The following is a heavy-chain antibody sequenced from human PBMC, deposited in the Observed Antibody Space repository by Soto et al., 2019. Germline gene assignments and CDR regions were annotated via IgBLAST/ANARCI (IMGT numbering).Heavy chain of an antibody. CDR2: IYPGDSDT. CDR3: ARLKYCSSTSCPRSY. Sequence: RVWGECISRYWRGEERQMAGKGLEWMAIIYPGDSDTRYSPSFQGQVTISADKSISTAYLQWSSLKASDTAMYYCARLKYCSSTSCPRSYWGQGTLVTVSS. J-gene: IGHJ4*02. CDR1: GECISRYW. V-gene: IGHV5-51*01. D-gene: IGHD2-2*01.